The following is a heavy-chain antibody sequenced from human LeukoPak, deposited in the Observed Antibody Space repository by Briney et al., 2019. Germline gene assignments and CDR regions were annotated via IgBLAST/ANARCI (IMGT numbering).Heavy chain of an antibody. V-gene: IGHV1-8*01. CDR1: GHTFTSYD. D-gene: IGHD5-24*01. CDR2: MNPNSGNT. J-gene: IGHJ4*02. Sequence: GASVKVSCKASGHTFTSYDINWVRQATGQGLEWMGWMNPNSGNTGYAQKFQGRVTMTRNTSVSTAYMELSSLRSEDTAVYYCARAPSPRRDGYNLDYWGQGTLVTVSS. CDR3: ARAPSPRRDGYNLDY.